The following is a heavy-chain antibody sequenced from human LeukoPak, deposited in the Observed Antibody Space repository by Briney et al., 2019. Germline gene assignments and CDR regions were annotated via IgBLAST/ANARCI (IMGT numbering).Heavy chain of an antibody. Sequence: ASVKVSCKASGYTFTSYGISWVRQASGQGLEWMGWISANSGNTKFAQKVQGRITMTTDTSTSTAYMELRSLRSDDTAIYFCARDRHYDASTVFDPWGQGTLVTVSS. J-gene: IGHJ5*02. CDR2: ISANSGNT. D-gene: IGHD3-3*01. CDR1: GYTFTSYG. CDR3: ARDRHYDASTVFDP. V-gene: IGHV1-18*01.